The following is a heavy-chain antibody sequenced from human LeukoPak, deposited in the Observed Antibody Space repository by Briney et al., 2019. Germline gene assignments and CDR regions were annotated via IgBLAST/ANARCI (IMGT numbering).Heavy chain of an antibody. CDR1: GYTFTSYD. D-gene: IGHD1-26*01. Sequence: EASVKVSCKASGYTFTSYDINWVRQATGQGLEWMGWMNPNSGNTGYAQKFQGRVTMTRNTSISTAYMELGSLRSEDTAVYYCARPRIVGATAPIYWGQGTLVTVSS. CDR3: ARPRIVGATAPIY. CDR2: MNPNSGNT. V-gene: IGHV1-8*01. J-gene: IGHJ4*02.